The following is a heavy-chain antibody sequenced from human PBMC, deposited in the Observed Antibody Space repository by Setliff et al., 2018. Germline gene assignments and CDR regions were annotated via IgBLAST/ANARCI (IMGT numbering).Heavy chain of an antibody. CDR1: GGSISSGSYY. CDR3: ARDNRARHYMDV. D-gene: IGHD3-10*01. V-gene: IGHV4-61*02. CDR2: LHTSGST. J-gene: IGHJ6*03. Sequence: PSETLSLTCAVSGGSISSGSYYWSWIRQPAGKGLEWVGRLHTSGSTNYNPSLKSRVTISVDTSKNQFSLKLSSVTAADTAVYYCARDNRARHYMDVWGKGTTVTVPS.